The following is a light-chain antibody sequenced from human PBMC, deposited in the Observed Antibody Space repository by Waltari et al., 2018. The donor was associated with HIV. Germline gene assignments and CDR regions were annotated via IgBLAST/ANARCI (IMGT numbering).Light chain of an antibody. CDR3: QHYNNWT. CDR1: QSVSSN. J-gene: IGKJ1*01. CDR2: GVS. V-gene: IGKV3-15*01. Sequence: EIVMTQSPATLSVSPGERATLSCRASQSVSSNLAWYQQKPGQAPRLLIYGVSTRATGIPARFSGSGSGTEFTLTISRLQSEDFAVYYCQHYNNWTFGQGTKVEIK.